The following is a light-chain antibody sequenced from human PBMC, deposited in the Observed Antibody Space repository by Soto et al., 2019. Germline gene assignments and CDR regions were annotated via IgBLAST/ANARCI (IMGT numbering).Light chain of an antibody. CDR3: QQTYRTPLT. J-gene: IGKJ4*01. Sequence: DIQMTQFPSSLSASVGDRVTITCRASQTIRSHLNWYQQKPGEAPKIVIYATSTLQSGVPSRFNGSVSGTDFTLSISSLQPEDFATYYCQQTYRTPLTFGGGTKVEIK. V-gene: IGKV1-39*01. CDR1: QTIRSH. CDR2: ATS.